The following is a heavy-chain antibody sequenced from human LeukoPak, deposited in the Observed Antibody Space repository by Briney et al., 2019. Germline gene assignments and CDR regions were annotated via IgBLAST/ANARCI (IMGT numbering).Heavy chain of an antibody. V-gene: IGHV1-69*01. CDR1: ANTFNNYA. J-gene: IGHJ6*03. CDR3: GRVTATGKYYYYYYTDV. Sequence: SVKVSCKASANTFNNYAISWVRQVPGQGLEWMGGIIPMFGTGNYAQKFQGRVTITADESTSTAYMELSSLRSEDTAVYYCGRVTATGKYYYYYYTDVCGKGTTVTVSS. D-gene: IGHD5-18*01. CDR2: IIPMFGTG.